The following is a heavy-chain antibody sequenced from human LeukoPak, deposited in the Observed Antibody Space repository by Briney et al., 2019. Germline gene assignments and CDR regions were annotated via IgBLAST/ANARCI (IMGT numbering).Heavy chain of an antibody. D-gene: IGHD5-18*01. CDR1: GGSISGYY. V-gene: IGHV4-4*07. J-gene: IGHJ1*01. CDR3: ARDFTRNSYAVAEFFHP. CDR2: IYANGGT. Sequence: SETLSLTCTVSGGSISGYYWNWIRQSAGKGLEWIGRIYANGGTNYNPSLRSRVSMSVDASRNQFSLKLTSVTAADTAIYYCARDFTRNSYAVAEFFHPWGQGTLVSVSS.